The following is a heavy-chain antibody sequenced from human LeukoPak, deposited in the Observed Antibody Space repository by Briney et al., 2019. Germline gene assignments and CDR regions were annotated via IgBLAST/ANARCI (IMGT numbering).Heavy chain of an antibody. V-gene: IGHV4-34*01. J-gene: IGHJ4*02. D-gene: IGHD6-6*01. CDR1: GGSFSGYY. CDR2: ISHSGST. Sequence: SETLSLSCAVYGGSFSGYYWSWIRQPPGKGLEWIGEISHSGSTNYNPSLTSRVTISVDTSKNQFSLKLSSVTAADTAVYYCASGNFIPARPFDYWGQGTLVTVSS. CDR3: ASGNFIPARPFDY.